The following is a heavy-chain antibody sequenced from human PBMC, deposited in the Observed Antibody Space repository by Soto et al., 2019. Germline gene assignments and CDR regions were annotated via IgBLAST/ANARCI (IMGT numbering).Heavy chain of an antibody. Sequence: SETLSLTCTVSGGSISSYYWSWIRQPPGKGLEWIGYIYYSGSTNYNPSLKSRVTISVDTSKNQFSLNVSSVTAADTAVYCCARRLGATDAFDIWGQGTMVTVSS. J-gene: IGHJ3*02. CDR1: GGSISSYY. CDR3: ARRLGATDAFDI. D-gene: IGHD1-26*01. V-gene: IGHV4-59*08. CDR2: IYYSGST.